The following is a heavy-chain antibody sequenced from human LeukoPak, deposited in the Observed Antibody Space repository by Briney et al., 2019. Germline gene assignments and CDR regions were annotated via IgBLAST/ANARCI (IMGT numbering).Heavy chain of an antibody. V-gene: IGHV4-59*01. Sequence: SETLSLTCTVSGGSISSYYWSWIRQPPGKGLEWIGYIYYSGSTNYNPSLKSRVTISVDTSKNQFSLKLSSVTAADTAVYYCARLGGSSGWYREYYLDYWGQGTLVTVSS. CDR1: GGSISSYY. CDR2: IYYSGST. D-gene: IGHD6-19*01. CDR3: ARLGGSSGWYREYYLDY. J-gene: IGHJ4*02.